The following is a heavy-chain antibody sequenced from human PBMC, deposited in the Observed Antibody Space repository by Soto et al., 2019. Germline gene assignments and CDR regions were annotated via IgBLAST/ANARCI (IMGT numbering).Heavy chain of an antibody. CDR1: GFSLSTSGVG. CDR3: AHRLKVGAVASGYFDY. D-gene: IGHD1-26*01. J-gene: IGHJ4*02. CDR2: IYWDDDK. Sequence: QITLKESGPTLVKPTQTLTLTCTFSGFSLSTSGVGVGWIRQPPGKALEWLALIYWDDDKRYSPSLKSRLTITKDTSKNQVVLTMTNMDPVDTATYYCAHRLKVGAVASGYFDYWGQGTLVTVSS. V-gene: IGHV2-5*02.